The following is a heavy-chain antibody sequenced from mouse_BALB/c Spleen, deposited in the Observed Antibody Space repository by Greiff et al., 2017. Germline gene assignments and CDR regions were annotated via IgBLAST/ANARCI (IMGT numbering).Heavy chain of an antibody. CDR2: ISNGGGST. D-gene: IGHD1-1*01. Sequence: DVMLVESGGGLVQPGGSLKLSCAASGFTFSSYTMSWVRQTPEKRLEWVAYISNGGGSTYYPDTVKGRFTISRDNAKNTLYLQMSSLKSEDTAMYYCARQGDYYGSSPFAYWGQGTLVTVSA. J-gene: IGHJ3*01. CDR3: ARQGDYYGSSPFAY. CDR1: GFTFSSYT. V-gene: IGHV5-12-2*01.